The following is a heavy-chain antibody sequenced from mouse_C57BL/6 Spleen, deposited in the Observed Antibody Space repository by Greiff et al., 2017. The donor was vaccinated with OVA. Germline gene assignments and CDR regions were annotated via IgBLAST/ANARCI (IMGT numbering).Heavy chain of an antibody. CDR1: GFTFSDYG. V-gene: IGHV5-17*01. D-gene: IGHD1-1*01. CDR2: ISRGSCTI. Sequence: EVKLVEPGGGLVKPGGSLKLSCAASGFTFSDYGMNWVRQAPEKGLEWVAYISRGSCTIYFADTVKGRFTISRDNAKTTLFLQMTRLRSEDTAMYYCARGGIYYWYFDVWGTGTTVTVSS. J-gene: IGHJ1*03. CDR3: ARGGIYYWYFDV.